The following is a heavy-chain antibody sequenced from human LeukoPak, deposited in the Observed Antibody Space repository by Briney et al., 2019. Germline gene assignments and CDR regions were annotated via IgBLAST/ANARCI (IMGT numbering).Heavy chain of an antibody. D-gene: IGHD3-10*01. CDR2: LTGRGDSA. CDR3: ARDSRFGFDI. J-gene: IGHJ3*02. Sequence: GGSLRLSCGASGFTFSNYAMYWVRQAPGKGLEWVSGLTGRGDSAYYADSVKGRFTISRDNSKNTLYLQMNSLRAEDTAVYYCARDSRFGFDIWGQGTMVTVSS. CDR1: GFTFSNYA. V-gene: IGHV3-23*01.